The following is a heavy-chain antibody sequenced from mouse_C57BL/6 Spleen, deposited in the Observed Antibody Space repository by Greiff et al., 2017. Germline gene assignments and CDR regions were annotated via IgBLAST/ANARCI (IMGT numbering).Heavy chain of an antibody. CDR2: IDPSDSET. D-gene: IGHD2-4*01. Sequence: QVQLKQPGAELVRPGSSVKLSCKASGYTFTSYWMHWVKQRPIQGLEWIGNIDPSDSETHYNQKFKDKATLTVDKSSSTAYMQLSSLTSEDSAVYYCARGYYDDYAMDYWGQGTSVTVSS. V-gene: IGHV1-52*01. J-gene: IGHJ4*01. CDR3: ARGYYDDYAMDY. CDR1: GYTFTSYW.